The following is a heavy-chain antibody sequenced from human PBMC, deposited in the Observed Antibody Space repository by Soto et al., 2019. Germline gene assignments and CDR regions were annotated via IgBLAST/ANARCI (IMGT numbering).Heavy chain of an antibody. CDR2: IYYTGKT. J-gene: IGHJ5*02. V-gene: IGHV4-30-4*01. CDR1: GDYIHVGGYY. D-gene: IGHD2-2*01. CDR3: GRDLTSNANCIDP. Sequence: SETLSLTCSVSGDYIHVGGYYWTWIRQRPGKGLEWMGYIYYTGKTYYNPSLESRLTMSVDRSKNQSSLRLTSVTAADTAVYFCGRDLTSNANCIDPWGQGTLVTVSS.